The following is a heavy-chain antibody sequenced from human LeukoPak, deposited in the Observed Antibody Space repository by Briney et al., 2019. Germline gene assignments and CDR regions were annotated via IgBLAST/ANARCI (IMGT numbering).Heavy chain of an antibody. CDR1: GGSISNDY. J-gene: IGHJ6*03. CDR3: ARMVAARPYYMDV. Sequence: NTSETLSLTCTVSGGSISNDYWSWIRHPPGKGLEWIGYIYYSGSTNYNPSLKSRVTISVDTSKNQFSLKLSSVTAADTAVYYCARMVAARPYYMDVWGKGTTVTVSS. CDR2: IYYSGST. V-gene: IGHV4-59*01. D-gene: IGHD2-15*01.